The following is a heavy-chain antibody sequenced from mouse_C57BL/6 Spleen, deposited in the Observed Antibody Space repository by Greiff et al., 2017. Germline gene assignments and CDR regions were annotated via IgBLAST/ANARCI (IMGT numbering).Heavy chain of an antibody. CDR3: ARGRYDYDDVDY. J-gene: IGHJ2*01. CDR1: GYSITSGYY. Sequence: EVQLQESGPGLVKPSQSLSLTCSVTGYSITSGYYWNWIRQFPGNKLEWMGYISYDGSNNYNPSLKNRISITRDTSKNQFFLKLNSVTTEDTATYYCARGRYDYDDVDYWGQGTTLTVSS. CDR2: ISYDGSN. D-gene: IGHD2-4*01. V-gene: IGHV3-6*01.